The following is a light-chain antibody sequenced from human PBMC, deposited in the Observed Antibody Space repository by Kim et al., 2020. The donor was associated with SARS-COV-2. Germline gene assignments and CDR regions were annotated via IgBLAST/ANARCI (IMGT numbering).Light chain of an antibody. J-gene: IGKJ4*01. CDR2: DAS. CDR1: QSANSN. CDR3: QQYDKWPLT. Sequence: PGARATRSCRASQSANSNLSWYQQKPGQAPRLRIYDASTRATDIPARFSGSGSGTDFTLTISCLQSEDFAVYYCQQYDKWPLTFGGGTKVDIK. V-gene: IGKV3-15*01.